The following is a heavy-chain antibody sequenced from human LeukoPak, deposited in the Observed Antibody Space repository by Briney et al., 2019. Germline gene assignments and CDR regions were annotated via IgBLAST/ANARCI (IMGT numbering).Heavy chain of an antibody. Sequence: PGGSLRLSCAASGFTVSSNYTSWVRQAPGKGLEWVSVIYSGGNTYYADSVKGRFTISRDNSKNTLYLQMNSLRAEDTAVYYCARGDYGDYSGGYYFDYWGQGTLVTVSS. CDR1: GFTVSSNY. CDR3: ARGDYGDYSGGYYFDY. J-gene: IGHJ4*02. V-gene: IGHV3-53*01. CDR2: IYSGGNT. D-gene: IGHD4-17*01.